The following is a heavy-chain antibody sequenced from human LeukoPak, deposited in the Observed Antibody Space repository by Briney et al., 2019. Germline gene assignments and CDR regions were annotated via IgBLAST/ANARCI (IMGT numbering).Heavy chain of an antibody. Sequence: GGSLRLSCAASGFTFSSYAMSWVRQAPGKGLEWVSAISGSGGSAYYADSVKGRFTISRDNSKNTLYLQMNSLRAEDTAVYYCAKHSSSWYQSYFDYWGQGTLVTVSS. CDR2: ISGSGGSA. D-gene: IGHD6-13*01. CDR3: AKHSSSWYQSYFDY. J-gene: IGHJ4*02. V-gene: IGHV3-23*01. CDR1: GFTFSSYA.